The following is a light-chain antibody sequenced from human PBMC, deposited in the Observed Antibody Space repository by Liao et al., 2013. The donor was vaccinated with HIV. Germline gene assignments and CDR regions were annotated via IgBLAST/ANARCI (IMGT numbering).Light chain of an antibody. Sequence: SYVLTQPPSVSVAPGKTANITCGGNNIGSKSVHWCQQKPGQAPVLVIYYDSDRPSGIPERFSGSNSGNTATLTISRVEAGDEADYYCQVWDTTGNQLWVFGGGTKLTVL. CDR1: NIGSKS. J-gene: IGLJ3*02. CDR3: QVWDTTGNQLWV. CDR2: YDS. V-gene: IGLV3-21*04.